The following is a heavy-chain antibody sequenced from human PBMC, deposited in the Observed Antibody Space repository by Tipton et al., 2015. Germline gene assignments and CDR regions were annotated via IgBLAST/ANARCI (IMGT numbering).Heavy chain of an antibody. D-gene: IGHD3-10*01. Sequence: TLSLTCTVSGGSVSNSTSSRYWGWIRQSPGKGLEWIGNIYHTGSSYSDLSLKSRVTLSVDTSKNQFSLRLASVTAADTAVYHCARLRGHIIMTRGDNAGFFYDYWGQGTLVTVSS. CDR2: IYHTGSS. CDR1: GGSVSNSTSSRY. J-gene: IGHJ4*02. V-gene: IGHV4-39*01. CDR3: ARLRGHIIMTRGDNAGFFYDY.